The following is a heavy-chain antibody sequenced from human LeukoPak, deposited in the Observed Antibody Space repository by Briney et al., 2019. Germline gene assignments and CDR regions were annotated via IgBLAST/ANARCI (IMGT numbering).Heavy chain of an antibody. CDR1: GYTITGYY. D-gene: IGHD1-26*01. CDR3: ARVSELEYYYYYGMDV. CDR2: INPNTGDT. V-gene: IGHV1-2*06. Sequence: ASVKVSCKASGYTITGYYMHWVRQAPGQGLEWMGRINPNTGDTNSARKFQGRITMTRDTPISTVYMELSRLRSDDTAVYYCARVSELEYYYYYGMDVWGQGTTVTVSS. J-gene: IGHJ6*02.